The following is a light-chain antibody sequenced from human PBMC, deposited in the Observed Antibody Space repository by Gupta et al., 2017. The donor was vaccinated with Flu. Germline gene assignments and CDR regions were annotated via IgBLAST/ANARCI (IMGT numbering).Light chain of an antibody. Sequence: IYKTCDTRDIGSDNIVSLYKQHPGVAPRLIVLEDIKRPSGVTDRFSGSKSAITAAVTNSGHQREEVADYYCCSYADNDDVWVFGDGTRITVL. CDR1: TRDIGSDNI. V-gene: IGLV2-23*01. J-gene: IGLJ1*01. CDR3: CSYADNDDVWV. CDR2: EDI.